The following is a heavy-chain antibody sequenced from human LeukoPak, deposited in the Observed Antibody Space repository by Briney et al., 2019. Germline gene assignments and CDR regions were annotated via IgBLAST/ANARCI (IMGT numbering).Heavy chain of an antibody. CDR2: ISGSGGSI. Sequence: GGSLRLSCAASGFTFSSYALSWVRQAPGEGLEWVSAISGSGGSIYYADSVKGRFTISRDNSKNTLYLQMNSLRAEDTAVYYCAKEMMLRGAYFDYWGQGALVAVPA. CDR3: AKEMMLRGAYFDY. J-gene: IGHJ4*02. CDR1: GFTFSSYA. V-gene: IGHV3-23*01. D-gene: IGHD3-10*01.